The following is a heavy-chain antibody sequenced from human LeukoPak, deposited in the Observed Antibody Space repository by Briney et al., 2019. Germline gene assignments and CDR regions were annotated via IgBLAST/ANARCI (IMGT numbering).Heavy chain of an antibody. CDR3: ARVRGYSYDSSDFDY. D-gene: IGHD5-18*01. V-gene: IGHV4-59*01. CDR1: GGSISSYY. J-gene: IGHJ4*02. Sequence: SETLSLTCTVSGGSISSYYWSWIRQPPGKGLEWIGYIYYSGTTNYNPSLKSRVTISVDTSEKQFSLKLRSVTAADTAVYCCARVRGYSYDSSDFDYWGQGTLVTVSS. CDR2: IYYSGTT.